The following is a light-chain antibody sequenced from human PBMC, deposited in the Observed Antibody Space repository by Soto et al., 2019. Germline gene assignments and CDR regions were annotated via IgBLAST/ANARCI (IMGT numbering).Light chain of an antibody. CDR2: DVS. CDR3: SSYTSSNTYV. Sequence: HSALTQPPSVSGSPGHSVAISCTGTSSDVGSYNRVSWYQQPPGSAPKLMIYDVSNRPSGVPDRFSGSKSGNAASLTISGLQAEDEADYYCSSYTSSNTYVFGTGTKVTVL. J-gene: IGLJ1*01. V-gene: IGLV2-18*02. CDR1: SSDVGSYNR.